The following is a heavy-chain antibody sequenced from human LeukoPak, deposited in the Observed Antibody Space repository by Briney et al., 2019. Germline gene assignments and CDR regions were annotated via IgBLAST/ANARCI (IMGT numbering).Heavy chain of an antibody. CDR3: ASLPYSSGDAFDI. D-gene: IGHD6-19*01. J-gene: IGHJ3*02. Sequence: SETLSLTCTVSGGSISSYYWSWIRQPPGKGLEWIGEINHSGSTNYNPSLKSRVTISVDTSKNQFSLKLSSVTAADTAVYYCASLPYSSGDAFDIWGQGTMVTVSS. CDR2: INHSGST. CDR1: GGSISSYY. V-gene: IGHV4-34*01.